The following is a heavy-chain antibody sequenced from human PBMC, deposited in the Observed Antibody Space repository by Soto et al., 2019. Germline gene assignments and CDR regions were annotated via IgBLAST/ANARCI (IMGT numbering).Heavy chain of an antibody. J-gene: IGHJ4*02. CDR1: GFTFSSYA. CDR3: AREAAMVTLDY. Sequence: QVQLVESGGGVVQPGRSLRLSCAASGFTFSSYAMHWVRQAPGKGLEWVAVISYDGSNKYYADSVKGRFTISRDNSKNTLYLQMNSLRAEDTAVYYCAREAAMVTLDYWGQGTLVTVSS. V-gene: IGHV3-30-3*01. D-gene: IGHD5-18*01. CDR2: ISYDGSNK.